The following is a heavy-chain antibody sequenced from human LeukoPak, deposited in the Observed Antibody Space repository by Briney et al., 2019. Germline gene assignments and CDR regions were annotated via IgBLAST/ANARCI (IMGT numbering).Heavy chain of an antibody. V-gene: IGHV4-61*02. CDR1: GGSVTSGNYY. J-gene: IGHJ4*02. Sequence: SETLSLTCTVSGGSVTSGNYYWNWIRQPAGKGLEWIGRIYTNGGASYNPSLKSRVTISVDASKNQFSLKLSSVTAADTAVYYCAREPPGYWGQGILVTVSS. CDR2: IYTNGGA. CDR3: AREPPGY.